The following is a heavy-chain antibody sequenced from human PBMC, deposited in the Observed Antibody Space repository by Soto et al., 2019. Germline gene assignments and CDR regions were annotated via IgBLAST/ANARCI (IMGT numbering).Heavy chain of an antibody. Sequence: ASVKVSCKASGYTFTSYYSNWVRQATGQGLEWMGWMNPNSGNTGYAQEFQGRVTMTRNTSISTAYMELSSLRSEDTAVYYCARTLYGDNVDYWGQGTLVTVSS. CDR3: ARTLYGDNVDY. J-gene: IGHJ4*02. CDR2: MNPNSGNT. CDR1: GYTFTSYY. D-gene: IGHD4-17*01. V-gene: IGHV1-8*01.